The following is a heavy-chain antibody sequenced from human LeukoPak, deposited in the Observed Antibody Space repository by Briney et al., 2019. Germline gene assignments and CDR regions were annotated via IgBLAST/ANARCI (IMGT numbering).Heavy chain of an antibody. CDR1: GYTFTSYY. CDR3: ARGDHVRIYAESAFDI. CDR2: INPSGGST. V-gene: IGHV1-46*01. J-gene: IGHJ3*02. D-gene: IGHD5/OR15-5a*01. Sequence: ASVKVSCKASGYTFTSYYMHWVRQAPGQGLEWMGIINPSGGSTSYAQTFQGRVTMTRDTSTSTVYMELSSLRSEDTAVYYCARGDHVRIYAESAFDIWGQGTMVSVSS.